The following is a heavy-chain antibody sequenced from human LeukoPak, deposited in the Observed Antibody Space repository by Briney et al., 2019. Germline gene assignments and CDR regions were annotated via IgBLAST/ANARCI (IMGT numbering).Heavy chain of an antibody. V-gene: IGHV4-34*01. D-gene: IGHD6-13*01. CDR1: GFTFSRYW. J-gene: IGHJ5*02. Sequence: GSLRLSCVGSGFTFSRYWLDWVRQPPGKGLEWIGEINHSGSTNYNPSLKSRVTISVDTSKNQFSLKLSSVTAADTAVYYCARRTIAAAGINWFDPWGQGTLVTVSS. CDR2: INHSGST. CDR3: ARRTIAAAGINWFDP.